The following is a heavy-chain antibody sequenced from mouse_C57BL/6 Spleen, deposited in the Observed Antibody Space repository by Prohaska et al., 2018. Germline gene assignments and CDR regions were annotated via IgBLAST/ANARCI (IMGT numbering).Heavy chain of an antibody. J-gene: IGHJ3*01. CDR2: IDPETGGT. D-gene: IGHD1-1*01. CDR3: TRPGVVAPFAY. Sequence: QVQLQQSGAELVRPGASVTLSCKASGYTFTDYEMHWVKQTPVHGLEWIGAIDPETGGTAYNQKFKGKAILTADKSSSTAYMELRSLTSEDSAVYYCTRPGVVAPFAYWGQGTLVTVSA. CDR1: GYTFTDYE. V-gene: IGHV1-15*01.